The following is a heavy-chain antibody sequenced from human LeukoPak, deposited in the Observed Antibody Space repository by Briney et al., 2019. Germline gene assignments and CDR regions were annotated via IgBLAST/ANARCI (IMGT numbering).Heavy chain of an antibody. Sequence: PSETLSLTCAVYGGSFSGYYWSWIRQPPGKGLEWIGEINHSGSTNYNPSLKSRVTISVDTSKNQFSLKLSSVTAADTAMYYCARRKGLSGTNFFDYWGQGTLVTVSS. CDR1: GGSFSGYY. J-gene: IGHJ4*02. D-gene: IGHD1-7*01. CDR2: INHSGST. V-gene: IGHV4-34*01. CDR3: ARRKGLSGTNFFDY.